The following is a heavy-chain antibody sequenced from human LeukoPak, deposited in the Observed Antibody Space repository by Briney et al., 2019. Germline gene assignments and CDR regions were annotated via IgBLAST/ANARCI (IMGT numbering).Heavy chain of an antibody. Sequence: ASVKVSCKASGYTFTGYYMHWVRQAPGQGLEWMGWINPNSGGTNYAQKFQGRVTMTTDTSTSTSYLELRSLRSDDTAVYYCARALAQGGSFDLYYFDSWGQGSLVTVSS. J-gene: IGHJ4*02. V-gene: IGHV1-2*02. CDR2: INPNSGGT. CDR1: GYTFTGYY. D-gene: IGHD3-9*01. CDR3: ARALAQGGSFDLYYFDS.